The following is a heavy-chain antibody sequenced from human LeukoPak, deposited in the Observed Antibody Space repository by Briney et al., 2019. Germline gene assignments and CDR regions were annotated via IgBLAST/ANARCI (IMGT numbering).Heavy chain of an antibody. CDR3: TSGVTGSAPCDF. CDR2: IRSTGYGATT. J-gene: IGHJ4*02. CDR1: GFTLGNYA. V-gene: IGHV3-49*03. Sequence: GGSLRLSCTASGFTLGNYAMSWFRQAPGKRLEWLGFIRSTGYGATTDYAAAVRDRFTVSRDDFKNIGYLQMNSLKTEDTAVYYCTSGVTGSAPCDFWGQGTLVTVSS. D-gene: IGHD1-26*01.